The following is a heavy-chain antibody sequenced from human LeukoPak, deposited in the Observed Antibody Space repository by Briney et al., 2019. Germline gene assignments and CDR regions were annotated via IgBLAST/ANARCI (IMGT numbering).Heavy chain of an antibody. Sequence: GGSLRLSCTASEFTFSYYAMHWVRQAPGKGLDWVAVISRDGDTYYYADPVKGRFTISRDNSKNTLYLQMNSLTAEDTALYYCARGKQQLDYFYYYRMDVWGQGTTVTVSS. D-gene: IGHD6-13*01. CDR3: ARGKQQLDYFYYYRMDV. J-gene: IGHJ6*02. V-gene: IGHV3-30-3*01. CDR2: ISRDGDTY. CDR1: EFTFSYYA.